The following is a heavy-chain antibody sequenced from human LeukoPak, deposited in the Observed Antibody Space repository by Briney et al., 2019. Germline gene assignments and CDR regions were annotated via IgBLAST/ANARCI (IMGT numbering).Heavy chain of an antibody. J-gene: IGHJ6*02. CDR1: GYSIRSGYY. V-gene: IGHV4-38-2*02. Sequence: SETLSLTCTVSGYSIRSGYYWGWIRQPPGKGLEWIGYISYSGSTNYNPSLKSRVTILIDTSKNQFSLKLSSLTAADTAVYYCARDSYYYGLDVWGQGTTVTVSS. CDR2: ISYSGST. CDR3: ARDSYYYGLDV.